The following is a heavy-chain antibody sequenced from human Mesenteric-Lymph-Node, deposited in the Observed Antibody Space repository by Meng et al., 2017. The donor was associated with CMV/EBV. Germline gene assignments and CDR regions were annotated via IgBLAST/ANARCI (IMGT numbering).Heavy chain of an antibody. CDR3: ARALGYCSSTSCYWVSDLVNYYYYGMDV. V-gene: IGHV4-34*01. J-gene: IGHJ6*02. CDR1: GGSFSGYY. D-gene: IGHD2-2*01. Sequence: SQTLSLTCAVYGGSFSGYYWSWIRQPPGKGLEWIGSIYYSGSTYYNPSLKSRVTISVDTSKNQFSLKLSSVTAADTAVYYCARALGYCSSTSCYWVSDLVNYYYYGMDVWGQGTTVTVS. CDR2: IYYSGST.